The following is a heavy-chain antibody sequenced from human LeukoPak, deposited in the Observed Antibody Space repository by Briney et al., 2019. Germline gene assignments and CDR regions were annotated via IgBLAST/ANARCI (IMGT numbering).Heavy chain of an antibody. CDR1: GGSISSYY. D-gene: IGHD2-2*01. CDR3: AGSGDIVVVPSVFDP. V-gene: IGHV4-59*01. Sequence: SETLSLTCTVSGGSISSYYWSWIRQPPGKGLEWIGYIYYSGSTNYNPSLKSRVTISVDTSKNQFSLKLSSVTAADTAVYYCAGSGDIVVVPSVFDPWGQGTLVTVSS. J-gene: IGHJ5*02. CDR2: IYYSGST.